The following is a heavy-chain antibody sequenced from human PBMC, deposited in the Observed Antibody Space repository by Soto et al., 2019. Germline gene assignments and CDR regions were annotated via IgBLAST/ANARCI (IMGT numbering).Heavy chain of an antibody. CDR3: ATLYFYDRQGTMDV. Sequence: PGESLKISCKGSGYSFTSYWIGWVRQMPGKGLEWMGIIYPRDSDTRYSPYFQGQVTISADKSISTAYLQWSSLKASDTAMDYCATLYFYDRQGTMDVWGQGTTVTVSS. V-gene: IGHV5-51*01. CDR1: GYSFTSYW. D-gene: IGHD3-22*01. CDR2: IYPRDSDT. J-gene: IGHJ6*02.